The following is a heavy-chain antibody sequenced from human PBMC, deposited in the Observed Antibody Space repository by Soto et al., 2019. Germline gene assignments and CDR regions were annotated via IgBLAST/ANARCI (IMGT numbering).Heavy chain of an antibody. CDR3: ARRSGSGGWYTFGY. V-gene: IGHV3-48*01. CDR1: GFTLTTYS. Sequence: EVQLVESGGGLVQPGGSLRLSCAASGFTLTTYSMNWVRQAPGKGLEWISYISSTSGTIYYADSVKGRFTISRDKATNSSYRQMNSLRGDDTAIYYCARRSGSGGWYTFGYCGQGTLVTVSS. J-gene: IGHJ4*02. CDR2: ISSTSGTI. D-gene: IGHD6-19*01.